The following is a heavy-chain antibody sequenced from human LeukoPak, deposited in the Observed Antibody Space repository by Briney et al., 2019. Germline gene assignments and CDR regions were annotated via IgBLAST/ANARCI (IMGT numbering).Heavy chain of an antibody. D-gene: IGHD3-10*01. CDR3: AKDEVLLWFGELDY. J-gene: IGHJ4*02. Sequence: GGSLRLSCAASGFTFSSYGMHWVRQAPGKGLEWVAVISYDGSNKYYADSVKGRFTISRDNSKDTLYLQMNSLRAEDTAVYYCAKDEVLLWFGELDYWGQGTLVTVSS. CDR1: GFTFSSYG. CDR2: ISYDGSNK. V-gene: IGHV3-30*18.